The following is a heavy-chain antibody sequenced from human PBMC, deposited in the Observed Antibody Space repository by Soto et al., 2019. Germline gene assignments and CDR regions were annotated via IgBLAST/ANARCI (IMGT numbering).Heavy chain of an antibody. CDR3: ARISARRNDFDV. V-gene: IGHV1-18*01. J-gene: IGHJ3*01. CDR1: NYLFGAFG. CDR2: ITPYNGNT. Sequence: QVQLVQSGAEVKNPGASVKVSCQASNYLFGAFGISWVRQAPGQGLEWMGWITPYNGNTHYAEKFQDRVTMTADKSAAPAHMEVRRLTSYDTAVYFCARISARRNDFDVWGQGTVVTVSS.